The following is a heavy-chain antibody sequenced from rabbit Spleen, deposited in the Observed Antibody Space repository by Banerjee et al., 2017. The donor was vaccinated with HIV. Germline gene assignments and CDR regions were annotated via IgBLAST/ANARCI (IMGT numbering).Heavy chain of an antibody. J-gene: IGHJ6*01. CDR2: IDTGSSGFT. CDR1: GFSFSGNSY. CDR3: ARGVYVTASYGMDL. Sequence: QEQLLESGGGLVKPEGSLKLSCTASGFSFSGNSYMCWVRQAPGKGLEWIACIDTGSSGFTYFASWAKGRFTISKTSSTTVTLQVTSLTAADTATYFCARGVYVTASYGMDLWGPGTLVTVS. V-gene: IGHV1S45*01. D-gene: IGHD6-1*01.